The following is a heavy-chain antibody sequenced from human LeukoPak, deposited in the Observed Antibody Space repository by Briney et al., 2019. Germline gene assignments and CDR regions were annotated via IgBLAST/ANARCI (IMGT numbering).Heavy chain of an antibody. CDR3: TAERGYSYLY. J-gene: IGHJ4*02. CDR1: GFIFTNAW. CDR2: IKSKSAGGTT. Sequence: GGSLRLSCAASGFIFTNAWMSWVHQAPGKGLEWVGRIKSKSAGGTTDYAAPVKGRFSISRDDSENTVYLQLNNLKTEDTAVYYCTAERGYSYLYWGQGTLVTVSS. V-gene: IGHV3-15*01. D-gene: IGHD6-13*01.